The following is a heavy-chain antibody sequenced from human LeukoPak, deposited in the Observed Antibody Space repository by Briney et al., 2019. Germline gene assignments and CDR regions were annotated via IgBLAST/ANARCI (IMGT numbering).Heavy chain of an antibody. D-gene: IGHD2-21*02. Sequence: ASVTVSCKASGYTFTGYYMHWVRQAPGQGPEWMGIINPRGGSTDYAQKFQGRVTMTSDTSTSTVYMELKSLRSEDTAVYFCARVGATGATADNWGQGTLVTVSS. CDR3: ARVGATGATADN. J-gene: IGHJ4*02. CDR2: INPRGGST. V-gene: IGHV1-46*01. CDR1: GYTFTGYY.